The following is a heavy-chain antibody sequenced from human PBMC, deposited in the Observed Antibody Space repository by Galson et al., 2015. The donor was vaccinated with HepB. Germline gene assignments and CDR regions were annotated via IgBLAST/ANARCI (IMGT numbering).Heavy chain of an antibody. CDR2: TYYRSKWYN. CDR1: GDSVSSNSAT. D-gene: IGHD1-1*01. Sequence: CAISGDSVSSNSATWNWIRQSPSRSLEWLGRTYYRSKWYNEYAVSVKSRITLNTDTSKNQFSLQLNSVTPEDTAVYYCARGSTALFDYWGPGTLVTVSS. J-gene: IGHJ4*02. CDR3: ARGSTALFDY. V-gene: IGHV6-1*01.